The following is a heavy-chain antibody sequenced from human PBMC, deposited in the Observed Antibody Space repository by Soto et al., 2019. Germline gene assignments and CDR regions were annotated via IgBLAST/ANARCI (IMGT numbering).Heavy chain of an antibody. Sequence: GGSLRLSCEASGFTFSDYYMTWIRQAPGKGLEWVSYISSSGSTIFYGDSVKGRITMSRDNGKKSLYLQMISLRAEDTAVYYCARVFKSGGSLDYWGQGPLVTGSS. V-gene: IGHV3-11*01. CDR1: GFTFSDYY. CDR3: ARVFKSGGSLDY. CDR2: ISSSGSTI. D-gene: IGHD2-15*01. J-gene: IGHJ4*02.